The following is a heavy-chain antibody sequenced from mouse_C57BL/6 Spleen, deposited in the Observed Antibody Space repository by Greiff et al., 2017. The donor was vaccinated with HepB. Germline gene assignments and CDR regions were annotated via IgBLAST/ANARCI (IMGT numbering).Heavy chain of an antibody. CDR3: ARERGSGYFAY. D-gene: IGHD3-2*02. V-gene: IGHV1-26*01. Sequence: VQLKQSGPELVKPGASVKISCKASGYTFTDYYMNWVKQSHGKSLEWIGDINPNNGGTSYNQKFKGKATLTVDKSSSTAYMELRSLTSEDSAVYYCARERGSGYFAYWGQGTLVTVSA. J-gene: IGHJ3*01. CDR2: INPNNGGT. CDR1: GYTFTDYY.